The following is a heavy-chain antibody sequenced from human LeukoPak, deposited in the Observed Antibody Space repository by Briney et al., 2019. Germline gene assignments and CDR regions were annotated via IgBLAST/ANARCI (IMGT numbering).Heavy chain of an antibody. CDR1: GFVFSGYS. Sequence: GGSLRLSCAPSGFVFSGYSINWVRQAPGEGLEWGSYISESSSHTYYVDSVKGRFTISRDNAKNSLYLQMSSLRAEDTCIYYCARDRAVKARIGGMDVWGQATTVSVSS. J-gene: IGHJ6*02. CDR3: ARDRAVKARIGGMDV. CDR2: ISESSSHT. V-gene: IGHV3-21*06. D-gene: IGHD5-24*01.